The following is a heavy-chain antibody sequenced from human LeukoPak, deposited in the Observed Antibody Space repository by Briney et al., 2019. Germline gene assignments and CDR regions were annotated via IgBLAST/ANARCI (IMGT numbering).Heavy chain of an antibody. CDR1: GGSISSYY. Sequence: SETLSLTCTVSGGSISSYYWSWLRQPPGKGLEWIGYIYYSGSTNYNPPLKSRVTISVDTSKNQFSLKLSSVTAADTAVYYCARHADGYNVDYWGQGTLVTVSS. D-gene: IGHD5-24*01. J-gene: IGHJ4*02. CDR3: ARHADGYNVDY. CDR2: IYYSGST. V-gene: IGHV4-59*08.